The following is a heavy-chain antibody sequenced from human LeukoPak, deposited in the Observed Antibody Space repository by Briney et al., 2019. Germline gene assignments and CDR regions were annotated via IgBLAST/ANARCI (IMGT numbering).Heavy chain of an antibody. Sequence: SETLSLTCTVSGDSMRNYYWNWIRQPPGKGLEWIGYIFSTGAATYNPSLTSRVIISEDASKNQFSLKLSSVTAADAAVYYCARRALMRTAVTRGGSDFYYAMDVWGQGSTVIVSS. J-gene: IGHJ6*02. D-gene: IGHD3-10*01. CDR3: ARRALMRTAVTRGGSDFYYAMDV. CDR1: GDSMRNYY. CDR2: IFSTGAA. V-gene: IGHV4-59*08.